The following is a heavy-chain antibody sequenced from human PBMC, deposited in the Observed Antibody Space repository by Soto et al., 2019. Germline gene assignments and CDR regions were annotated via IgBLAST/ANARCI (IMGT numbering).Heavy chain of an antibody. D-gene: IGHD2-2*01. Sequence: GGSLRLSCAASGFTFSSYSMNWVRQAPGKGLEWVSYISSSSSTIYYADSVKGRFTISRDNAKNSLYLQMNSLRDEDTAVYYCARDQQAQLPQYYFDYWGQGTLVTVSS. V-gene: IGHV3-48*02. CDR2: ISSSSSTI. CDR1: GFTFSSYS. CDR3: ARDQQAQLPQYYFDY. J-gene: IGHJ4*02.